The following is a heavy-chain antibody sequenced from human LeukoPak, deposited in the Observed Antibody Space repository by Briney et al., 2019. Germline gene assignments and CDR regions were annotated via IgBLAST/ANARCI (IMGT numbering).Heavy chain of an antibody. D-gene: IGHD5-18*01. J-gene: IGHJ4*02. V-gene: IGHV3-30*18. CDR2: ISYDGSNK. CDR3: AKDAAMVTFDY. Sequence: GGSLRLSCAASGFTFSSYGMHWVRQAPGKGLEWVAVISYDGSNKYYADSVKGRFTISRDNSKNTLYLQMNSLRAEGTAVYYCAKDAAMVTFDYWGQGTLVTVSS. CDR1: GFTFSSYG.